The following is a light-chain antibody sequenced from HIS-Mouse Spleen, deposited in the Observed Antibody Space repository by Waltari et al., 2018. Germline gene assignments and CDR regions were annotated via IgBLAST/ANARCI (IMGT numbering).Light chain of an antibody. J-gene: IGLJ3*02. Sequence: SSELTQDPAVSVALGQTVRITCQGDSLRSYYASWYQQKPGQSPVLVIYGKNNRPTGIPDRFSGSSSGKTGSLTISGAKAEDEADYYCNSRDSSGNHLVFGGGTKLTVL. V-gene: IGLV3-19*01. CDR3: NSRDSSGNHLV. CDR2: GKN. CDR1: SLRSYY.